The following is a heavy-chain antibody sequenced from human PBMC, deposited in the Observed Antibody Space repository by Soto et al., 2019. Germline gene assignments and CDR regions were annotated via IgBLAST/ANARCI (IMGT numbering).Heavy chain of an antibody. CDR2: INHSGST. CDR1: RGSFRGYY. CDR3: ASPQGWYSPRLGDWFDP. Sequence: SETMSLTCAVYRGSFRGYYWSCIRQPPGKGLEWIGEINHSGSTNYNPSPKSRVTISVDTSKNQFSLKLTSVTAADTAVYYCASPQGWYSPRLGDWFDPWGQGTLVTVS. J-gene: IGHJ5*02. D-gene: IGHD6-19*01. V-gene: IGHV4-34*01.